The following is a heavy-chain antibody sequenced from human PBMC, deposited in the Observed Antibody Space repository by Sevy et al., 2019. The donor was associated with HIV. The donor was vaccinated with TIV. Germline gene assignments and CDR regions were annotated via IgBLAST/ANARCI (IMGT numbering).Heavy chain of an antibody. V-gene: IGHV3-23*01. CDR1: GFTFSSYA. Sequence: GGSLRLSCAASGFTFSSYAMSWVRQAPGKGLEWVSAISGSGGSTYYAHSVKGRFTISRDNSKNTLYLQMNSLRAEDTAVYYCAKFYGDYLHFDYWGQGTLVTVSS. CDR2: ISGSGGST. J-gene: IGHJ4*02. D-gene: IGHD4-17*01. CDR3: AKFYGDYLHFDY.